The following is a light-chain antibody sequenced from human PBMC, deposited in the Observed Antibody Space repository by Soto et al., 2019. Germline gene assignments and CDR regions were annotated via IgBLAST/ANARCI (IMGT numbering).Light chain of an antibody. CDR1: QSVSSSY. CDR2: GAS. Sequence: EIVLTQSPGTLSLSPGERATLTCRASQSVSSSYLGWYQQKLGQAPRLLIYGASSRATSIPDRFSGSGSGTDFTLTISRLEPEDFAVYYCQQYGSSPQTFGQGTKVEIK. J-gene: IGKJ1*01. V-gene: IGKV3-20*01. CDR3: QQYGSSPQT.